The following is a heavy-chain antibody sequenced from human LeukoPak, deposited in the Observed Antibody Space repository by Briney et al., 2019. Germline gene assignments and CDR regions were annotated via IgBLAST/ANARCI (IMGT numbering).Heavy chain of an antibody. CDR1: GGSISSYY. J-gene: IGHJ4*02. V-gene: IGHV4-34*01. CDR3: ARCAGYRAAAGTRVDFDY. Sequence: SETLSLTCTVSGGSISSYYWSWIRQPPGKGLEWIGEINRSGSTNYNPSLKSRVTISVDTSKNQFSLKLSSVTAADTAVYYCARCAGYRAAAGTRVDFDYWGQGTLVTVSS. D-gene: IGHD6-13*01. CDR2: INRSGST.